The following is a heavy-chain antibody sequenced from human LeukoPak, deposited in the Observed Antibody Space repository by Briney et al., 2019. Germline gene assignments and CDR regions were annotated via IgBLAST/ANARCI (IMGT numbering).Heavy chain of an antibody. CDR2: ISYNSENI. CDR1: GFTFSSYH. V-gene: IGHV3-21*01. CDR3: ARGLCGGDCYDY. D-gene: IGHD2-21*01. Sequence: AGGSLTLSCAASGFTFSSYHINWVRQAPGKGLEWVSSISYNSENIYYADSVKGRFTISRDNAKNSLYLQMNSLRAEDTAVYYCARGLCGGDCYDYWGQGTLVTVSS. J-gene: IGHJ4*02.